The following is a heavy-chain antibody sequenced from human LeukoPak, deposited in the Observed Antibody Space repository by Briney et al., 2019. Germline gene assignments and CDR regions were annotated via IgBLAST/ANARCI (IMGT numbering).Heavy chain of an antibody. CDR2: IIPIFGTA. D-gene: IGHD3-16*01. Sequence: ASVKVSCKASGGTFSSYAISWVRQAPGQGLEWMGRIIPIFGTANYAQKFQGRVTITTDESTSTAYLELSSLSSEDTAVYYCARNPQRAGGDGHWGQGTLVTVSS. V-gene: IGHV1-69*05. CDR3: ARNPQRAGGDGH. CDR1: GGTFSSYA. J-gene: IGHJ4*02.